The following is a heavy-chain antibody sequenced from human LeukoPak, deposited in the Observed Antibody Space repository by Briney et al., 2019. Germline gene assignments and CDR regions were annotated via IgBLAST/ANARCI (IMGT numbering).Heavy chain of an antibody. V-gene: IGHV4-34*01. CDR1: GGSFSGYY. CDR3: ALGYNDIWEL. J-gene: IGHJ4*02. Sequence: SETLSLTCAVYGGSFSGYYWSWIRQPPGKGLEWIGEINHSGSTHYTPSLKSRVTISVDTSDNKFSLKMISVTAADAAVYYCALGYNDIWELWGRGTLVTVSS. CDR2: INHSGST. D-gene: IGHD5-24*01.